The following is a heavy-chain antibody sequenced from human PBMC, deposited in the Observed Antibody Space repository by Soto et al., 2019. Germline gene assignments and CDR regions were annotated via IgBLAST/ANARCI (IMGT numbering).Heavy chain of an antibody. D-gene: IGHD3-16*02. Sequence: QVQLQQWGAGLLKPSETLSLTCAVYGGSFSGYYWSWIRQPPGKGLEWIGEINHSGSTNYNPSLKSRVTISVDTSKTQFSLKLSSVTAADTAVYYCARGSPYDYVWGSYRSHRYYFDYWGQGTLVTVSS. CDR1: GGSFSGYY. CDR2: INHSGST. CDR3: ARGSPYDYVWGSYRSHRYYFDY. V-gene: IGHV4-34*01. J-gene: IGHJ4*02.